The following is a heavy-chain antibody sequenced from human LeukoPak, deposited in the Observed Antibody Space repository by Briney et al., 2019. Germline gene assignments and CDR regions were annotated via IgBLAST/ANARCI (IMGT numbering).Heavy chain of an antibody. CDR2: VYSGGTT. V-gene: IGHV3-53*01. D-gene: IGHD6-6*01. CDR1: GFTVSSHY. J-gene: IGHJ6*03. CDR3: ARVGVHLEGYYYYYMDV. Sequence: PGGSLRLSCAASGFTVSSHYMNWVRQAPGKGLEWVSVVYSGGTTVYADSVKGRFTISRDNSKNTLHLQMNSLRAEDTAVYYCARVGVHLEGYYYYYMDVWGKGTTVTVSS.